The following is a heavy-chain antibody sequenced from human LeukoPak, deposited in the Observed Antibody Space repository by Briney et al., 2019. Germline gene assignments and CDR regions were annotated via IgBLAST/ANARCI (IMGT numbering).Heavy chain of an antibody. Sequence: PGGSLRLSCAASGFTFNSYEMNWVRQAPGKGLEWISYISSSGSSKYYADSVRGRFTISRDNAKNSLFLEMNSLRAEDTAVYHCARESREMATLIDYWAQGTLVTVSS. D-gene: IGHD5-24*01. CDR2: ISSSGSSK. J-gene: IGHJ4*02. CDR3: ARESREMATLIDY. CDR1: GFTFNSYE. V-gene: IGHV3-48*03.